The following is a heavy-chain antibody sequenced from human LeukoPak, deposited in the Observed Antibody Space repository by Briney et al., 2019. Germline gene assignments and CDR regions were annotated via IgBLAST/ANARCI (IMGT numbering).Heavy chain of an antibody. CDR3: ARDSSSYYFDY. V-gene: IGHV3-23*01. D-gene: IGHD6-6*01. J-gene: IGHJ4*02. CDR1: GFTFTNYV. CDR2: ISGIGDNT. Sequence: GGSLRLSCAASGFTFTNYVMSWVRQAPGKGLEWVSPISGIGDNTYYADSVKGRFTISRDNYMNTLYLQMNSLRAEDTAVYYCARDSSSYYFDYWGQGALVTVSS.